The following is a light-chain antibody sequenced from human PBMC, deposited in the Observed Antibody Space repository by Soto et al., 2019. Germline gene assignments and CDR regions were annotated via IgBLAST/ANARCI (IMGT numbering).Light chain of an antibody. J-gene: IGLJ1*01. CDR2: EGS. CDR3: CSYAGSTTSV. V-gene: IGLV2-23*01. CDR1: SSDVASYNL. Sequence: SVLAQPASVSGSPGQSISISCTGTSSDVASYNLVSWYQQHPGKVPKFLIYEGSKRPSGISSRFSGSKSGNTASLTISGLRPEDEADYYCCSYAGSTTSVFGSGPKVTV.